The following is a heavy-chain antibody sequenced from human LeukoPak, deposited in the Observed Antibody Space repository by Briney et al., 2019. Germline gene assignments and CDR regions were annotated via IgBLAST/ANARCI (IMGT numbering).Heavy chain of an antibody. J-gene: IGHJ6*02. CDR1: GFTFISPA. CDR2: ITGSGGST. D-gene: IGHD3-3*01. Sequence: GGSLRLSCAASGFTFISPAMGWVRQAPGKGLEWVSSITGSGGSTYYGDSVKGRFTISRDNSKNTLYLQMNSLRAEDTAVYYCAKDGGGSLEWLPPMDVWGQGTTVTVSS. V-gene: IGHV3-23*01. CDR3: AKDGGGSLEWLPPMDV.